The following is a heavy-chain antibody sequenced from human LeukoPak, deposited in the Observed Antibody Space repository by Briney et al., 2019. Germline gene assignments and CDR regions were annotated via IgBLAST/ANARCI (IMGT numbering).Heavy chain of an antibody. CDR2: ISGSGGST. Sequence: GGSLRLSCAASGFTFSSYAMSWVRQAPGKGLEWVSAISGSGGSTYYADSVKGRFTISRDNSKNTLYLQMNSLRAEDTAVYYCAKGDSSGWAYYYYGMDVWGQGTTVTVSS. V-gene: IGHV3-23*01. D-gene: IGHD6-19*01. CDR3: AKGDSSGWAYYYYGMDV. J-gene: IGHJ6*02. CDR1: GFTFSSYA.